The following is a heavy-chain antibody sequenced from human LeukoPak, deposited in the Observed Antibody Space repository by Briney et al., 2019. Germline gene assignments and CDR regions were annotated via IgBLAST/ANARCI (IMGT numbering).Heavy chain of an antibody. Sequence: SETLSLTCTASGGSISSYYWSWIRQPAGKGLEWIGRIYTSGSTNYNTSLKSRVTMSVDTSKNQFSLKLNSVTAADTAVYYCARSYSSSSPFDYWGQGTLVAVSS. CDR1: GGSISSYY. CDR2: IYTSGST. J-gene: IGHJ4*02. D-gene: IGHD6-6*01. CDR3: ARSYSSSSPFDY. V-gene: IGHV4-4*07.